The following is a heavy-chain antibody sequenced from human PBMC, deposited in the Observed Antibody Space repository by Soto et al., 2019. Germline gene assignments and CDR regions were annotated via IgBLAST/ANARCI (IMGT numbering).Heavy chain of an antibody. V-gene: IGHV3-33*06. CDR2: IWYDGSNR. CDR1: GFTFSSYG. J-gene: IGHJ4*02. CDR3: AKASCSSTSCQFDY. Sequence: GGSLRLSCAASGFTFSSYGMHWVRQAPGKGLEWVAVIWYDGSNRYHADSVKGRFTISRDNSKNTLSLQMNSLRAEDTAVYYCAKASCSSTSCQFDYWGQGTLVTVSS. D-gene: IGHD2-2*01.